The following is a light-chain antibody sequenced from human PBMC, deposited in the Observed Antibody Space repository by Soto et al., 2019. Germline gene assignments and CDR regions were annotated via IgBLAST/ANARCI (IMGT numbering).Light chain of an antibody. CDR3: CSYAGSYYV. J-gene: IGLJ1*01. CDR2: DVS. CDR1: SSDVGGYNY. V-gene: IGLV2-11*01. Sequence: HSALTQPRSVSGSPGQSVTISCTGTSSDVGGYNYVSWYQQHPGKAPNLMIYDVSKRPSGVPDRFSGSKSGNTASLTISGLQAEDEADYYCCSYAGSYYVFGTGTKLTVL.